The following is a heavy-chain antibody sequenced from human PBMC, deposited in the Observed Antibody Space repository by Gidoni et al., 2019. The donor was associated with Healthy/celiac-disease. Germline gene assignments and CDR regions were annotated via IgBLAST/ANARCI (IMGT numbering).Heavy chain of an antibody. D-gene: IGHD4-17*01. CDR2: ISSSSSYI. CDR3: ARDTLENGDPPVN. J-gene: IGHJ4*02. CDR1: GFTFSSYS. Sequence: EVQLVESGGGLVKPGGSLRLSCAASGFTFSSYSMNWVRQAPGKGLEWVSSISSSSSYIYYADSVKGRFTISRDNAKNSLYLLMNSLRAEDTAVYYCARDTLENGDPPVNWGQGTLVTVSS. V-gene: IGHV3-21*01.